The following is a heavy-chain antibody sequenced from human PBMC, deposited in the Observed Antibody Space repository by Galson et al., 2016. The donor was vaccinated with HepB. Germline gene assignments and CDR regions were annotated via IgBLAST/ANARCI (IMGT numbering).Heavy chain of an antibody. CDR3: TRGTLGTTATMAFDY. J-gene: IGHJ4*02. CDR1: GGSISSNYW. D-gene: IGHD1-26*01. CDR2: IYETGTA. Sequence: SETLSLTCDVSGGSISSNYWWGWVRQSPEKGFEWIGEIYETGTANYNPSFTSRATISVDKSKNQISLRLDSVTAADTAVYYCTRGTLGTTATMAFDYWGQGTPVSVSS. V-gene: IGHV4-4*02.